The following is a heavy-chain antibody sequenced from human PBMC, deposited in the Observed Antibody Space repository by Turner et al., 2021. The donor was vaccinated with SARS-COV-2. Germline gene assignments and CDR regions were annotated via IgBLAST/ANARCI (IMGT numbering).Heavy chain of an antibody. V-gene: IGHV4-39*01. CDR3: ARLMDTAMDYYGMDV. CDR1: GASIRSSSYY. J-gene: IGHJ6*02. D-gene: IGHD5-18*01. Sequence: QLRLPASVPGVVKRAETLSLTCTVSGASIRSSSYYWGWPRQPPGKGLVWIGKVCDSVSAYDSTNHKSRVTISVGPSKNQFYLKLTLEPAADTAVDYCARLMDTAMDYYGMDVWGQGTMVTVSS. CDR2: VCDSVSA.